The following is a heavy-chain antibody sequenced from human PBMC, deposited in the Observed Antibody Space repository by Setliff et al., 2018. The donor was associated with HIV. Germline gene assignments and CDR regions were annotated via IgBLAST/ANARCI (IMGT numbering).Heavy chain of an antibody. D-gene: IGHD6-19*01. J-gene: IGHJ4*02. Sequence: ASVKVSCKASGYTFSTYAMHWVRQAPGQRLEWMGWISAGKGMTKYSKKFQGRVTLTRDTAASTAYMELSSLRSGDTAVYYCARDIYDSGWFTLVYWGQGTLVTVSS. V-gene: IGHV1-3*01. CDR2: ISAGKGMT. CDR1: GYTFSTYA. CDR3: ARDIYDSGWFTLVY.